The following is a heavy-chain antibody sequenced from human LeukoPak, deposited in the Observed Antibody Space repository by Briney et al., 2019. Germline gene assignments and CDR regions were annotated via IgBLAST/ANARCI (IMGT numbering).Heavy chain of an antibody. V-gene: IGHV4-61*02. Sequence: PSETLSLTCTVSGGSISSGSYYWSWIRQPAGKGLEWIGRIYTSGSTNYNPSLKSRVTISVDTSKNQFSLKLSSVTAADTAVYYCAREGGEYSTRRPTDPYYYMDVWGKGTTVTVSS. CDR3: AREGGEYSTRRPTDPYYYMDV. D-gene: IGHD6-6*01. J-gene: IGHJ6*03. CDR2: IYTSGST. CDR1: GGSISSGSYY.